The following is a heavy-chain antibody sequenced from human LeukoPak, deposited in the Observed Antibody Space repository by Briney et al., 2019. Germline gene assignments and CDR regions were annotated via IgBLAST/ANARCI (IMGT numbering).Heavy chain of an antibody. D-gene: IGHD3-22*01. J-gene: IGHJ4*02. V-gene: IGHV4-34*01. CDR3: AISSGPSWD. Sequence: PSETLSLTCVVYGGSFSGYYWSWIRQPPGKGLEWIGEINHSGSTNYNPSLKSRVTISVDTSKNQFSLKLSSVTAADTAVYYCAISSGPSWDWGQGTLVTVSS. CDR2: INHSGST. CDR1: GGSFSGYY.